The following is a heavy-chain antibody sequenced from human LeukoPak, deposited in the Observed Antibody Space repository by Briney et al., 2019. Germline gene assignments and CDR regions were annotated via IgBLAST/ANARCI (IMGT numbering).Heavy chain of an antibody. CDR1: GFTFSSYG. CDR3: ARYRYGSGNGWFDP. D-gene: IGHD6-19*01. CDR2: IWYDGSNK. J-gene: IGHJ5*02. Sequence: TGGSLRLSCAASGFTFSSYGMHWVRQAPGKGLEWVALIWYDGSNKEYADSVKGRFTISRDNSKNTLYLQMNSLRAEDTGVYYCARYRYGSGNGWFDPWGQGTRVTVTS. V-gene: IGHV3-33*01.